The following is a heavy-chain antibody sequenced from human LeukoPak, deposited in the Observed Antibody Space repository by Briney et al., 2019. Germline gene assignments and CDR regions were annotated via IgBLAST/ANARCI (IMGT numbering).Heavy chain of an antibody. Sequence: PGGSLRLSCTTSGFVFSNYWMAWVRQPPGKGLEWVAHIKEDGTEKYYVGSVKGRFTIARDDAKNSLFLQMNSVRVDDTALYYCVRGGWELDYWGQGTPVTVSS. CDR3: VRGGWELDY. J-gene: IGHJ4*02. CDR1: GFVFSNYW. D-gene: IGHD4-23*01. CDR2: IKEDGTEK. V-gene: IGHV3-7*01.